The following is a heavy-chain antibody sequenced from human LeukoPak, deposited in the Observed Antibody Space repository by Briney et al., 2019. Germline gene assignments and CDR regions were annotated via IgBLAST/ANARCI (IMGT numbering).Heavy chain of an antibody. V-gene: IGHV4-4*02. CDR1: GGPISSTNW. CDR2: IYHSGST. Sequence: SETLSLTCAVSGGPISSTNWWSWVRQPPGKGLEWIGEIYHSGSTNYNPSLRSRITISVDKSKDQFSLNLTSVTAADTAVYYCVRDQGFLAYWGQGTLVTVSS. J-gene: IGHJ4*02. D-gene: IGHD3-3*01. CDR3: VRDQGFLAY.